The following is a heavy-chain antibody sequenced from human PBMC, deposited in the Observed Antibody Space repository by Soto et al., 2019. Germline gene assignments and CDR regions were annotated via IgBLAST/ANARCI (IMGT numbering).Heavy chain of an antibody. CDR3: ARGFTTVVTVDY. D-gene: IGHD4-17*01. Sequence: QLQLQESGPGLVKPSETLSLTCTVSGGSISSTNYYWGWIRQPPGKGLEWIGSIYYSGSTYYNPSLKSRVTISVATSKNRFSLKLSSVPAADTAVYYCARGFTTVVTVDYWGQGTLVTVSS. V-gene: IGHV4-39*01. CDR1: GGSISSTNYY. CDR2: IYYSGST. J-gene: IGHJ4*02.